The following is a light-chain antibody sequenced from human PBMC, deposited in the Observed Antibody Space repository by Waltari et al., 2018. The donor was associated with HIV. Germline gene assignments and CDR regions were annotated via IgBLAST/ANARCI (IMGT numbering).Light chain of an antibody. CDR1: TSDVGYYNY. J-gene: IGLJ2*01. V-gene: IGLV2-8*01. CDR3: SSYADSNDLL. CDR2: EVT. Sequence: QSALPQPPSASESPGQSVPISCTGTTSDVGYYNYVSWYQQHPGKAPKLIIYEVTKRPSGVPDRFSGSKSGNTASLTVSGLQPEDEADYYCSSYADSNDLLFGGGTRLTVL.